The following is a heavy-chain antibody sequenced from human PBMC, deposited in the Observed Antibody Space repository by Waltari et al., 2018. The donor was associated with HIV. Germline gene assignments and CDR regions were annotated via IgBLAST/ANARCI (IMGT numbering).Heavy chain of an antibody. CDR3: ARGTYDILTGYYISYFDY. CDR2: INHIGST. CDR1: GGSLSGYS. V-gene: IGHV4-34*01. J-gene: IGHJ4*02. Sequence: QVQLQQWGAGLLKPPETLSLSCAVYGGSLSGYSWSCIRQPPGQGLEWIGEINHIGSTSYNPSLQSRVTISVDTSKNQFSLKLSSVTAADTAVYYCARGTYDILTGYYISYFDYWGQGTLVTVSS. D-gene: IGHD3-9*01.